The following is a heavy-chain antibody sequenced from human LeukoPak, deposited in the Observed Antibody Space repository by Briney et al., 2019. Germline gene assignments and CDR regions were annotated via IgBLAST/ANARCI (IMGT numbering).Heavy chain of an antibody. CDR1: GYTFTGYY. V-gene: IGHV1-2*02. Sequence: ASVKVSCKASGYTFTGYYMHWVRRAPGQGLEWMGWINPNSGGTNYAQKFQGRVTMTRDTSISTAYMELSRLRSDDTAVYYCARDLAAAAADQDHYYYYYYMDVWGRGTTVTISS. CDR3: ARDLAAAAADQDHYYYYYYMDV. J-gene: IGHJ6*03. D-gene: IGHD6-13*01. CDR2: INPNSGGT.